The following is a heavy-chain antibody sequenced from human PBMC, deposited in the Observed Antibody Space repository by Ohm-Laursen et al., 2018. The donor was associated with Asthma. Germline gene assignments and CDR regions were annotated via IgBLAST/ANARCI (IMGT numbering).Heavy chain of an antibody. CDR1: GFTFSYYN. CDR3: ARAQRWLQKPGY. J-gene: IGHJ4*02. V-gene: IGHV3-11*01. D-gene: IGHD5-24*01. Sequence: SLRLSCSASGFTFSYYNMNWVRQAPGKGLEWVSFISSDISTIYYADSVKGRFTISRDNAKNSLYLQMNSLRAEDTAVYYCARAQRWLQKPGYWGQGTLVTVSS. CDR2: ISSDISTI.